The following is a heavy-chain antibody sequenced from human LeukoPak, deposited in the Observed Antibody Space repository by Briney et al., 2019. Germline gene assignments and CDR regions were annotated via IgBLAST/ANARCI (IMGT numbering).Heavy chain of an antibody. D-gene: IGHD3-3*01. CDR3: ARDGPDFWSGYYWEV. J-gene: IGHJ4*02. V-gene: IGHV3-7*01. CDR1: GFTFSSYW. CDR2: IKQDGSEK. Sequence: GGSLRLSCAASGFTFSSYWMSWVCQAPGKGLEWVANIKQDGSEKYYVDSVKGRFTISRDNAKNSLYLQMNSLRAEDTAVYYCARDGPDFWSGYYWEVWGQGTLVTVSS.